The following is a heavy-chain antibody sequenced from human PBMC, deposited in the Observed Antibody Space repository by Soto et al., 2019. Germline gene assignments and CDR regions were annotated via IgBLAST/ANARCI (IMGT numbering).Heavy chain of an antibody. CDR2: ISGSGGST. CDR1: GFTFSSYA. V-gene: IGHV3-23*01. J-gene: IGHJ4*02. Sequence: GGSLRLSCAASGFTFSSYAMSWVRQAPGKGLEWVSAISGSGGSTYYADSVKGRFTISRDNSKNTLYLQMNSLRAEDTAVYYCAKHGPRPLNEKITIFGVVRTGTDYWGQGTLVTVSS. CDR3: AKHGPRPLNEKITIFGVVRTGTDY. D-gene: IGHD3-3*01.